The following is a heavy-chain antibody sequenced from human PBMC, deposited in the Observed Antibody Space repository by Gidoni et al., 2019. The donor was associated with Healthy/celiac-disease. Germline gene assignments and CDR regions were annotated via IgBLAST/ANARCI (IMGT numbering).Heavy chain of an antibody. V-gene: IGHV4-59*08. CDR2: IYYSGST. CDR3: ARHSAGTLKLDY. Sequence: QVQLQESGPGLVKPSETLSLTCTVSGGSISSYYWSWIRQPPGKGLEWIGYIYYSGSTNYNPSLKSRVTISVDTSKNQFSLKLSSVTAADTAVYYCARHSAGTLKLDYWGQGTLVTVSS. J-gene: IGHJ4*02. CDR1: GGSISSYY.